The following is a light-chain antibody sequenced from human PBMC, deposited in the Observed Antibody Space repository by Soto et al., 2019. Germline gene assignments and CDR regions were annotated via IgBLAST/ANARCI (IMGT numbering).Light chain of an antibody. J-gene: IGKJ1*01. V-gene: IGKV3-15*01. Sequence: ETLMTQSPATLSVSPWERATLSCRASQSVNNNLAWYQQKLGQAPRVLIYGTSTRAGGVPARFSGGGSGTEFTLTITSLQSEDFAVYYCHQYNGWPRTFGQGTKVDIK. CDR2: GTS. CDR3: HQYNGWPRT. CDR1: QSVNNN.